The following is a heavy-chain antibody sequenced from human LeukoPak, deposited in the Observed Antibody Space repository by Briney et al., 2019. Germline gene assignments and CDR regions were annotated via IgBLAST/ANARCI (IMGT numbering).Heavy chain of an antibody. V-gene: IGHV4-4*07. D-gene: IGHD6-19*01. Sequence: PSETLSLTCTVSGASISSYYWSWIRQPAGKGLEWIGRIYNSGSTNYNPSLKSRLTMSVDTSKNQFSLNLNSVIAADTALYYCARGPTYSIGAYFDYWGQGILVTVSS. CDR2: IYNSGST. CDR1: GASISSYY. J-gene: IGHJ4*02. CDR3: ARGPTYSIGAYFDY.